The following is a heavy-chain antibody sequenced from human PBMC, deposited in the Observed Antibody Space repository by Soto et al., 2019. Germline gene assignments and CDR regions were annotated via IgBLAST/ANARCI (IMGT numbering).Heavy chain of an antibody. CDR3: ASTEGSSSVWFQH. Sequence: QVQLQESGPGLVKPSQTLSLTCTVSGGSISSGDSYWSWIRQPPGKGLEWIGYIYYSGSTYYNPSLQSRVTISVATSKNQVSLKLSSVTAADTAVYYCASTEGSSSVWFQHWGQGTLVTVSS. CDR2: IYYSGST. CDR1: GGSISSGDSY. D-gene: IGHD6-13*01. J-gene: IGHJ1*01. V-gene: IGHV4-30-4*01.